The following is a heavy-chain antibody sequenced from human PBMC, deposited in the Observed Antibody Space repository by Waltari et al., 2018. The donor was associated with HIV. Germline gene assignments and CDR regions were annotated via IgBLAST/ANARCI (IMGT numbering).Heavy chain of an antibody. CDR2: IKSKNDCGTI. CDR3: VTDAVAVPLDTAY. V-gene: IGHV3-15*01. Sequence: EVHLVESGGGLVKPGGSLSVSCTVSGFTFINAWMSWVRQAPGKGLEWLGRIKSKNDCGTIDYAAPVKDRFTILRYDSKHTLYLEMSSLKIEDTGIYYCVTDAVAVPLDTAYWGQGTLVTVSS. J-gene: IGHJ4*02. CDR1: GFTFINAW. D-gene: IGHD2-21*01.